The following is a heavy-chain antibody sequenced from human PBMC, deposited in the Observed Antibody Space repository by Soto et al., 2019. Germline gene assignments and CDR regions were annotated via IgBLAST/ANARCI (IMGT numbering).Heavy chain of an antibody. CDR2: IIPIFGTA. CDR1: GGTFSSYA. J-gene: IGHJ3*02. Sequence: ASVKVSCKASGGTFSSYAISWVRQAPGQGLEWMGGIIPIFGTANYAQKFQGRVTITADESASTAYMELSSLRSEDTAVYYCARGRVVRGVMKDAFDIWGQGTMVTVSS. CDR3: ARGRVVRGVMKDAFDI. D-gene: IGHD3-10*01. V-gene: IGHV1-69*13.